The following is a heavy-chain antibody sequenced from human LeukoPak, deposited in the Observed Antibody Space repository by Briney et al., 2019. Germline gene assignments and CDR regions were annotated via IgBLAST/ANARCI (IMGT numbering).Heavy chain of an antibody. D-gene: IGHD5/OR15-5a*01. V-gene: IGHV3-53*01. Sequence: GGSLRLSCAASGFTVSSNYMSWVRQAPGKGLEWVSVIYRGGSTYYADSVKGRFTISRDNSKNTLYLQMNSPRAEDTAVYYCARDLRPNYYYYGMDVWGQGTTVTVSS. J-gene: IGHJ6*02. CDR2: IYRGGST. CDR3: ARDLRPNYYYYGMDV. CDR1: GFTVSSNY.